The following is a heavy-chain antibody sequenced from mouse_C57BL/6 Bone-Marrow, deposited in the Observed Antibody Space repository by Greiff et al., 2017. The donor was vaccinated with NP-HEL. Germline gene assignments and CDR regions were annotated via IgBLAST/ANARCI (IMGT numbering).Heavy chain of an antibody. CDR3: ARGWNY. CDR2: ISNGGGST. D-gene: IGHD2-3*01. J-gene: IGHJ4*01. Sequence: EVQLKESGGGLVQPGGSLKLSCAASGFTFSDYYMYWVRQTPEKRLEWVAYISNGGGSTYYPDTVKGRFTISRDNAKNTLYLQMSRLKSEDTAMYYCARGWNYWGQGTSVTVSS. V-gene: IGHV5-12*01. CDR1: GFTFSDYY.